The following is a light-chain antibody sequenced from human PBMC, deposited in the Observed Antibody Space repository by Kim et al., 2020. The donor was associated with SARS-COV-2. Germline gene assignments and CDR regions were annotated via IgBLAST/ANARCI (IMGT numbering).Light chain of an antibody. J-gene: IGLJ3*02. CDR1: NNDVGNQG. CDR3: SSYDGSLNGWV. V-gene: IGLV10-54*04. CDR2: RNN. Sequence: QPATLTCTGNNNDVGNQGAAWLQQHRGHPPKLLSYRNNNRPSGISERFSASRSGNTASLTIAGLQPEDEADYYCSSYDGSLNGWVFGGGTQLTVL.